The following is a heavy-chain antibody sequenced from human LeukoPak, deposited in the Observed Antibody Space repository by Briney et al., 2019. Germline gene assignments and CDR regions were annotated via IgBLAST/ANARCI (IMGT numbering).Heavy chain of an antibody. CDR3: ARDKVVPASLGYMDV. Sequence: ASETLSLTCTVSGGSISSYYWSWIRQPAGKGLEWIGRIYTCGSTNYNPSLKSRVTMSVDTSKNQFSLKLSSVTAADTAVYYCARDKVVPASLGYMDVWGKGTTVTVSS. D-gene: IGHD2-2*01. V-gene: IGHV4-4*07. CDR2: IYTCGST. CDR1: GGSISSYY. J-gene: IGHJ6*03.